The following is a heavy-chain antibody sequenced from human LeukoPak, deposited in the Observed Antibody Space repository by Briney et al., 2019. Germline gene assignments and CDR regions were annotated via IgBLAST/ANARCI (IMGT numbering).Heavy chain of an antibody. D-gene: IGHD3-22*01. CDR1: GDSVAINSAA. V-gene: IGHV6-1*01. CDR3: ARESSDYYTPFYFDS. CDR2: TYYRSKWYN. Sequence: SQTLSLTCAISGDSVAINSAAWNWISQSPSRGLEWLGRTYYRSKWYNDYAVSVKSRITINPDTYKNQFSLQLNSVTPEDTAVYYCARESSDYYTPFYFDSWGQGTLVTVSS. J-gene: IGHJ4*02.